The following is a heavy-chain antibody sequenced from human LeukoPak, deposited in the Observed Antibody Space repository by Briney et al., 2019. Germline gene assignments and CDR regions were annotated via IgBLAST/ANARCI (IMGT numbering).Heavy chain of an antibody. CDR1: GYTFTSYG. J-gene: IGHJ4*02. V-gene: IGHV1-69*13. D-gene: IGHD6-13*01. Sequence: ASVKVSCKASGYTFTSYGISWVRQAPGQGLEWMGGIIPIFGTANYAQKFQGRVTITADESTSTAYMELSSLRSEDTAVYYCARGAAADLFDYWGQGTLVTVSS. CDR3: ARGAAADLFDY. CDR2: IIPIFGTA.